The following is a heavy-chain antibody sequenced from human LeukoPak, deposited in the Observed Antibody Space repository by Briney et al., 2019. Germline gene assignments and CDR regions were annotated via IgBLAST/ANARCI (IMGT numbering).Heavy chain of an antibody. J-gene: IGHJ4*02. CDR1: GGSFSGYY. CDR3: ARVKATFDY. Sequence: SETLSLTCAVYGGSFSGYYWSWIRQPPGEGLEWIGEINHSGSTNYNPSLKSRVTISVDTSKNQFSLKLSSVTAADTAVYYCARVKATFDYWGQGTLVTVSS. V-gene: IGHV4-34*01. D-gene: IGHD5-12*01. CDR2: INHSGST.